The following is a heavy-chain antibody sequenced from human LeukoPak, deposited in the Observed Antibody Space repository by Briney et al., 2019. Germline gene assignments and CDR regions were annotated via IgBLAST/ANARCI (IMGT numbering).Heavy chain of an antibody. J-gene: IGHJ4*02. D-gene: IGHD3-22*01. CDR1: GFTFSSYA. Sequence: GGSLRLSCAVSGFTFSSYAMSLVRQAPGKGLEWVWAISGSGGSTYYADSVKGRFTISRNNSKTTLYLQMNSLSAEDTAVYSCANSQSPTGLTYYYDSSGSHFDYWGQGTLVTVSS. V-gene: IGHV3-23*01. CDR3: ANSQSPTGLTYYYDSSGSHFDY. CDR2: ISGSGGST.